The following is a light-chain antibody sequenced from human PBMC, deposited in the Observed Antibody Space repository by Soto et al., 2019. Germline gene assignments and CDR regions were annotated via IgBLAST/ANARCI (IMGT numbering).Light chain of an antibody. V-gene: IGLV1-44*01. Sequence: QSVLTQPPSASGTPGQRVTISCSGSSSNIGSNTVNWYQQLPGTAPKLLIYSYNQRPSGVPDRFSDSKCGTSASLAISGLQSEDEADYYCAAWDDSLNGYVFGTGTKVTVL. CDR3: AAWDDSLNGYV. CDR1: SSNIGSNT. CDR2: SYN. J-gene: IGLJ1*01.